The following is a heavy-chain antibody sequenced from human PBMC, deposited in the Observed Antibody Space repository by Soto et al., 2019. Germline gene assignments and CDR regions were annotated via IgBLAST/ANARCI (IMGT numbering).Heavy chain of an antibody. CDR3: ARHSASWQWFDY. Sequence: QVQLQESGPGLVKPSQTLSLTCSVSGGSISSGGYYWSWIRQHPEKGLEWIGYIYYSGSTNYNPSLKSRVIISVDTSSNRLSLDLRSVTAADTAIYYCARHSASWQWFDYWGQGTLVTVSS. V-gene: IGHV4-31*03. D-gene: IGHD1-26*01. CDR1: GGSISSGGYY. J-gene: IGHJ5*01. CDR2: IYYSGST.